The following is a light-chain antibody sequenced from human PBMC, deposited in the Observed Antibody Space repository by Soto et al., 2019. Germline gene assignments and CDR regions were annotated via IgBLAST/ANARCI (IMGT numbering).Light chain of an antibody. J-gene: IGKJ1*01. CDR2: GAS. V-gene: IGKV3-15*01. CDR1: ENVDIN. Sequence: EIVLTQSPATLSVSPGERVTLSCRASENVDINLAWYQHKPGQAPRLLIYGASTRATEMPGTFSGRGSGTEFTLTISSLRSEDFAVYYCQQYKNWPRTFGRGNKVEIK. CDR3: QQYKNWPRT.